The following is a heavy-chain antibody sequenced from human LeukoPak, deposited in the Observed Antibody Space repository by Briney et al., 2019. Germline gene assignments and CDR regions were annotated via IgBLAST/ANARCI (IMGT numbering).Heavy chain of an antibody. Sequence: SETLSLTCTVSGGSISSYYWSWIRQPPGKGLEWIGYIYYSGSTNYNPSLKSRVTISVDTSKNQFSLKLSSVTAADTAVYYCASATGWSSADWFDPWGQGTLVTVSS. V-gene: IGHV4-59*01. CDR3: ASATGWSSADWFDP. CDR2: IYYSGST. D-gene: IGHD4-17*01. J-gene: IGHJ5*02. CDR1: GGSISSYY.